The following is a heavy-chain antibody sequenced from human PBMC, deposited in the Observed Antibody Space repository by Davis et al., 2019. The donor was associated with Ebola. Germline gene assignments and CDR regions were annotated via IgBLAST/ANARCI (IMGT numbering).Heavy chain of an antibody. CDR3: ATRVPGGWWFDP. CDR2: FDPEDGET. Sequence: ASVKVSCKVSGYTLTDLSMHWVRQAPGKGLEWMGGFDPEDGETIYAQKFQGRVTMTEDTSTDTAYMELSSLRSEDTAVYYCATRVPGGWWFDPWGQGTLVTVSS. CDR1: GYTLTDLS. V-gene: IGHV1-24*01. J-gene: IGHJ5*02. D-gene: IGHD2-2*01.